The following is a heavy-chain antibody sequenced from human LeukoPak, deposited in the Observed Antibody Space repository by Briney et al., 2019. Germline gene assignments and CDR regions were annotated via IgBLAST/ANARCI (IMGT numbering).Heavy chain of an antibody. CDR3: ARDLRLPYSSSPGPYYYYMDV. V-gene: IGHV1-8*01. D-gene: IGHD6-13*01. CDR1: GYTFTSYD. CDR2: MNPNSGNT. Sequence: ASVKVSCKASGYTFTSYDINWVRQATGQGLEWMGWMNPNSGNTGYAQKFQGRVTMTRNTSISTAYMELSSLRSEDTAVYYCARDLRLPYSSSPGPYYYYMDVWGKGTTATVSS. J-gene: IGHJ6*03.